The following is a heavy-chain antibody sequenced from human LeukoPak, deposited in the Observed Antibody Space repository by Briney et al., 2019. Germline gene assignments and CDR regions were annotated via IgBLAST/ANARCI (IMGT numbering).Heavy chain of an antibody. J-gene: IGHJ4*02. Sequence: GGSLRLSCAASGFTFSDYYMNWIRQAPGRGLEWVSYISSASSTIYYADSVKGRFTISRDNAKNSLYLQVNSLRAEDTAVYYCAREVAHYYDSSGYIDYWGQGTLVTVSS. CDR2: ISSASSTI. CDR3: AREVAHYYDSSGYIDY. D-gene: IGHD3-22*01. V-gene: IGHV3-11*01. CDR1: GFTFSDYY.